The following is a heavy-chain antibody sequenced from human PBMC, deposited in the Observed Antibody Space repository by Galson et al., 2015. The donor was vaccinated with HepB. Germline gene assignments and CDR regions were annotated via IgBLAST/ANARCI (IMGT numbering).Heavy chain of an antibody. Sequence: SLRLSCAASGFTFSSYSMNWVRQAPGKGLEWVSYISSSSSTIYYADSVKGRFTISRDNAKNSLYLQMNSLRDEDTAVYYCARGESSGYWGSYAVDIWGQGTMVTVSS. CDR1: GFTFSSYS. CDR2: ISSSSSTI. CDR3: ARGESSGYWGSYAVDI. V-gene: IGHV3-48*02. J-gene: IGHJ3*02. D-gene: IGHD3-22*01.